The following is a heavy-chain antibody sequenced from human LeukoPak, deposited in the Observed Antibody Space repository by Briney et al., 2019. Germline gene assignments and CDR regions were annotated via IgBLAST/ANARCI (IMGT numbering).Heavy chain of an antibody. CDR1: GGSISSYY. V-gene: IGHV4-4*07. J-gene: IGHJ6*03. CDR2: IYTSGST. D-gene: IGHD3-10*01. CDR3: AGMGPLYGSGSYQIRGSAYYYYMDV. Sequence: SETLSLTCTVSGGSISSYYWSWIRQPAGKGLEWIGRIYTSGSTNYNPSLKSRVTMSVDTSKNQFSLKLSSVTAADTALYYCAGMGPLYGSGSYQIRGSAYYYYMDVWGKGTTVTISS.